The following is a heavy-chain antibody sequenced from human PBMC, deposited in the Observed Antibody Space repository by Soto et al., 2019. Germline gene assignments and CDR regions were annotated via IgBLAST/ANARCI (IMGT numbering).Heavy chain of an antibody. CDR2: IIPIFGTA. CDR3: ARDRGYSYGDLSYYYGMDV. V-gene: IGHV1-69*06. D-gene: IGHD5-18*01. Sequence: VKVSCKASGGTFSSYAISWVRQAPGQGLEWMGGIIPIFGTANYAQKFQGRVAITADKSTSTAYMELRSLRSDDTAVYYCARDRGYSYGDLSYYYGMDVWGQGTTVTVSS. CDR1: GGTFSSYA. J-gene: IGHJ6*02.